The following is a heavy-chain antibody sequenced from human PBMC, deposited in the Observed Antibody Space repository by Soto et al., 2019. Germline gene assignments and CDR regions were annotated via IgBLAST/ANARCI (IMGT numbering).Heavy chain of an antibody. CDR1: GYTFTGYY. CDR3: ALAVADYYYYGMDV. CDR2: INPNSGGT. J-gene: IGHJ6*02. Sequence: QVQLVQSGAEVKKPGASVKVSCKASGYTFTGYYMHWVRQAPGQGLEWMGWINPNSGGTNYAQKFQGRVTMTRDTSISTAYMEMSRLRSDATAVYSCALAVADYYYYGMDVWGQGTTVTVSS. D-gene: IGHD6-19*01. V-gene: IGHV1-2*02.